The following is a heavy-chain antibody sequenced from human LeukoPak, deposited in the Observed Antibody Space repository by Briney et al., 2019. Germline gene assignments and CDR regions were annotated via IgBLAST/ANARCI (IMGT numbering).Heavy chain of an antibody. CDR2: MNPNSGNT. CDR3: ARGSNYDFWSGKFANFDY. CDR1: GYTFTSYD. D-gene: IGHD3-3*01. Sequence: GASVKVSCKASGYTFTSYDINWVRQATGQGLEWMGWMNPNSGNTGYAQKFQGRVTITRNTSISTAYMELSSLRSEDTAVYYCARGSNYDFWSGKFANFDYWGQGTLVTVSS. V-gene: IGHV1-8*03. J-gene: IGHJ4*02.